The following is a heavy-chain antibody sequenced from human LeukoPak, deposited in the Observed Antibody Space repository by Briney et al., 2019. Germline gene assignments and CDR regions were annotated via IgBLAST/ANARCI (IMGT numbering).Heavy chain of an antibody. J-gene: IGHJ3*02. Sequence: SETLSLTCSVSGGSISSGGYYWSWIRQHPGKGLEWIGFIYYSGSTYYNPSLKSRVTILVDTSKNQFSLKLSSVTAADTAVYYCARDRYDSSGYDAFDIWGQGTMVTVSS. V-gene: IGHV4-31*03. CDR3: ARDRYDSSGYDAFDI. CDR2: IYYSGST. D-gene: IGHD3-22*01. CDR1: GGSISSGGYY.